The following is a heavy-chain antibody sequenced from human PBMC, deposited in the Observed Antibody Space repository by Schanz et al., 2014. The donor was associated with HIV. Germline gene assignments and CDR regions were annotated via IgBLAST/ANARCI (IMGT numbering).Heavy chain of an antibody. J-gene: IGHJ6*02. Sequence: VQLVESGGGVAQPGRSLRLSCAASGFTFSTYGMHWVRQAPGKGLEWVSAISATGGSTYYADSVKGRFTISRDNSKKTVFLQMNNLRAEDTAVYYCARDRLHPGNGMDVWGQGTTVTISS. CDR3: ARDRLHPGNGMDV. CDR2: ISATGGST. D-gene: IGHD4-4*01. V-gene: IGHV3-23*04. CDR1: GFTFSTYG.